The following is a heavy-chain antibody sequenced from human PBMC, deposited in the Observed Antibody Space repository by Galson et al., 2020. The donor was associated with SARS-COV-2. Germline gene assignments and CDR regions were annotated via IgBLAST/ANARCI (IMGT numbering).Heavy chain of an antibody. J-gene: IGHJ4*02. CDR2: ISYDGSDK. Sequence: GGSLRLSCAASGFTFSSYAIHWVRQAPGKGLEWVAVISYDGSDKNDANSVKGRFTISRDNSKNTLYLQMNSLRAEDTAMYYCARGRGPDLLTGSFDYWGQGTLVTVSS. V-gene: IGHV3-30*01. CDR1: GFTFSSYA. CDR3: ARGRGPDLLTGSFDY. D-gene: IGHD3-9*01.